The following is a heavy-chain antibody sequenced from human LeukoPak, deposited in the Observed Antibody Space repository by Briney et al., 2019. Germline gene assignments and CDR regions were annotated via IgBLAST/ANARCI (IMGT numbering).Heavy chain of an antibody. CDR2: ISSSSSYR. Sequence: GGSLRLSCAASGFTFSSYSMNWVRQAPGKGLEWVSSISSSSSYRYYADSVKGRFTISRDNAKNSLYLQMNSLRAEDTAVYYCARIYLKMASASWGQGTLVTVSS. CDR1: GFTFSSYS. CDR3: ARIYLKMASAS. J-gene: IGHJ5*02. V-gene: IGHV3-21*01. D-gene: IGHD2-8*01.